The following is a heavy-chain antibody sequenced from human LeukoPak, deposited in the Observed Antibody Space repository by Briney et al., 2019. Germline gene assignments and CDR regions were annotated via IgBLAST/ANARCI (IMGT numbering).Heavy chain of an antibody. V-gene: IGHV3-48*03. CDR3: ARDRYDCSSTSCYGRSDAFDI. Sequence: GGSLRLSCAASGFTFSSYEMNWVRQAPGKGLEWVSYISSSGSTIYYADSVKGRFTISRDNAKNSLYLQMNSLRAEDTAVYYCARDRYDCSSTSCYGRSDAFDIWGQGTMVTVSS. CDR1: GFTFSSYE. CDR2: ISSSGSTI. J-gene: IGHJ3*02. D-gene: IGHD2-2*01.